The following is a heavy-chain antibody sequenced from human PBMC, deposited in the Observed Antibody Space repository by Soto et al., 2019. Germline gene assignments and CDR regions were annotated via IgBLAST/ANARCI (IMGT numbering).Heavy chain of an antibody. D-gene: IGHD6-6*01. Sequence: EVQLVESGGGLVQPGGSLRLSCAASGFTFSNAWMSWVRQAPGKGLEWVGRIKSKTDGGTTDYAAPVKGRFTISRDDSKNTLYLQMNSLKTEDTAVYYCTGYSSSSSPDYWGQGTLVTVSS. CDR1: GFTFSNAW. CDR3: TGYSSSSSPDY. V-gene: IGHV3-15*01. CDR2: IKSKTDGGTT. J-gene: IGHJ4*02.